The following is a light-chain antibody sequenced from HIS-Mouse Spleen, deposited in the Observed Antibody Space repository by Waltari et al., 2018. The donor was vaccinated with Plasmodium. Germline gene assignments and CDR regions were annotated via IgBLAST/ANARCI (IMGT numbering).Light chain of an antibody. CDR3: CSYAGSSTNWV. V-gene: IGLV2-23*01. J-gene: IGLJ3*02. Sequence: QSALTQPASVSGSPGQSLPISCTGTSSDVGLYNLVSSYQQHPGKAPKLMIYEGSKRPSGVSNRFSGSKSGNTASLTISGLQAEDEADYYCCSYAGSSTNWVFGGGTKLTVL. CDR1: SSDVGLYNL. CDR2: EGS.